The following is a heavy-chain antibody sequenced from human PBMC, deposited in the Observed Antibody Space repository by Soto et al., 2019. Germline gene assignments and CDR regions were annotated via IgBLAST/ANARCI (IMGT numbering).Heavy chain of an antibody. CDR1: GFTFSTYW. CDR2: IKQDGTEK. V-gene: IGHV3-7*01. D-gene: IGHD1-26*01. Sequence: PGGSLRLSCAASGFTFSTYWMSWVRRTPGKGLEWVANIKQDGTEKYYVDSVRGRLTVSRDNAKSSLYLQMNSLRVEDTAVYYCTTSPHRDSERVFVWGQGTTVPVSS. J-gene: IGHJ6*02. CDR3: TTSPHRDSERVFV.